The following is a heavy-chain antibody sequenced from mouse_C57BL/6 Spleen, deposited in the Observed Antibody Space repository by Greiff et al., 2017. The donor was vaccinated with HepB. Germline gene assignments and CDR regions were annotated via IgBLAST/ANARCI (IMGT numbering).Heavy chain of an antibody. CDR2: INPNNGGT. CDR3: ARLEPYYKEHYYAMDY. Sequence: VQLQQSGPELVKPGASVKIPCKASGYTFTDYNMDWVKQSHGKSLEWIGDINPNNGGTNYNQKFKGKATLTVDKSSSTAYMELRSLTSEDTAVYYCARLEPYYKEHYYAMDYWGQGTSVTVSS. V-gene: IGHV1-18*01. CDR1: GYTFTDYN. D-gene: IGHD2-12*01. J-gene: IGHJ4*01.